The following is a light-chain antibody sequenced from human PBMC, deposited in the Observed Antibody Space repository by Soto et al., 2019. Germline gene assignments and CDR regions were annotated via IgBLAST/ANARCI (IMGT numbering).Light chain of an antibody. CDR2: DAS. CDR3: QQYNSYQRT. CDR1: QSISSW. J-gene: IGKJ1*01. V-gene: IGKV1-5*01. Sequence: DIQMTQSPSTLSASVGDRVTITCRASQSISSWLAWYQQKPGKASKLLIYDASSLESGVPSRFSGSGSGTEFTLTISSLQPDDFATYYCQQYNSYQRTFGQGTKV.